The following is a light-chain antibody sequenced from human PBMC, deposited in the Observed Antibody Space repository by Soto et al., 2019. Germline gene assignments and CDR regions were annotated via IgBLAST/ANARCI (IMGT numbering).Light chain of an antibody. J-gene: IGLJ1*01. CDR3: SSYTSSSTDV. V-gene: IGLV2-14*01. CDR1: SSDVGGYYS. Sequence: QSALTQPASVSGSPGQSITISCTGTSSDVGGYYSVSWYQQHPGKAPKLMIYDVTNRPSGVSNRFSGSKSGNTASLTISGLQAEDGADYYCSSYTSSSTDVFGTGTKLTVL. CDR2: DVT.